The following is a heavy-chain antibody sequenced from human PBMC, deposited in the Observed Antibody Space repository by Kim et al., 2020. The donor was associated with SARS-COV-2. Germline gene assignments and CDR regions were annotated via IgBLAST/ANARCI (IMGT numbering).Heavy chain of an antibody. CDR1: GGSISSYY. CDR3: ARLIYDINGYYRRLGY. V-gene: IGHV4-59*08. D-gene: IGHD3-22*01. J-gene: IGHJ4*01. Sequence: SETLSLTCTVSGGSISSYYWSWIRQPPGKGLEWIGFIYYTGSTNYNPSLRSRVTISIDTSKNQFSLNLSSVTAADTTVYFCARLIYDINGYYRRLGYWG. CDR2: IYYTGST.